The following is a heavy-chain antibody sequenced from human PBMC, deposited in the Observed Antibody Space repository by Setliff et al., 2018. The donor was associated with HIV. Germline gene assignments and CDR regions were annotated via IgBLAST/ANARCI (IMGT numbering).Heavy chain of an antibody. J-gene: IGHJ6*03. CDR3: ARGPTTVTNYYYYYMDV. D-gene: IGHD4-17*01. V-gene: IGHV3-7*02. Sequence: GGSLRLSCAASGFTFSSYAMSWVRQAPGKGLEWVANIKQDGSEKYYVDSVKGRFTISRDNAKNSLYLQMNGLRAEDTAVYYCARGPTTVTNYYYYYMDVWGKGTTVTVSS. CDR1: GFTFSSYA. CDR2: IKQDGSEK.